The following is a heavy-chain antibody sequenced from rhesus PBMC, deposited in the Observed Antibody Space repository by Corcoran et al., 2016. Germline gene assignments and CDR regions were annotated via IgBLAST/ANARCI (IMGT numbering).Heavy chain of an antibody. V-gene: IGHV4S10*01. CDR2: IYGSSTST. CDR1: GGSISDSSS. D-gene: IGHD6-25*01. J-gene: IGHJ4*01. Sequence: QVQLQESGPGVVKPSETLSLTCAVSGGSISDSSSWSWIGQPPGKGLEWIGYIYGSSTSTNYNPSLKSRVTISKDTYKNQFSLKLSSVTAADTAVYYWARGVGAAAGIDYWGQGVLVTVSS. CDR3: ARGVGAAAGIDY.